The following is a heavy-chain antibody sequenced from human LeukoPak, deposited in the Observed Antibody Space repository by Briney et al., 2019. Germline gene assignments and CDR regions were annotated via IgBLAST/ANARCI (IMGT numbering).Heavy chain of an antibody. V-gene: IGHV4-4*07. CDR2: IYASGNT. D-gene: IGHD3-9*01. Sequence: PSETLSLTCAVYGGSFSGYYWSWIRQPAGKGLEWIGRIYASGNTNYNPSLKSRITISVDTSKSQFSLKLSSVTAADTAVYYCARDFDSPMAFDIWGQGTMVTVSS. CDR3: ARDFDSPMAFDI. J-gene: IGHJ3*02. CDR1: GGSFSGYY.